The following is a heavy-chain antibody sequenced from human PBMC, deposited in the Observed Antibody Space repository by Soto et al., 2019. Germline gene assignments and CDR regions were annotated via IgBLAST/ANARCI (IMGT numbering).Heavy chain of an antibody. CDR2: ISDYSGST. V-gene: IGHV1-18*01. D-gene: IGHD6-13*01. J-gene: IGHJ4*02. CDR1: GYTFTTYG. Sequence: QVQLVQSGAEVKKPGASVKVSCKASGYTFTTYGISWLRQAPGQGLEWRGWISDYSGSTKFAQKLQGRVTMTTDTSTTTAYMELRSLTSDDTAVYYCARDFTKSSSWPYYFDYWGQGTLVTFSS. CDR3: ARDFTKSSSWPYYFDY.